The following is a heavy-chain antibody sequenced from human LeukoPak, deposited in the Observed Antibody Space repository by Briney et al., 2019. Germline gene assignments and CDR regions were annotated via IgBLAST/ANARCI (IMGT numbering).Heavy chain of an antibody. V-gene: IGHV1-18*01. CDR3: AREGYANESDY. D-gene: IGHD5-12*01. CDR1: GYTFTSYG. Sequence: ASVKVSCKASGYTFTSYGISWVRQAPGQGLEWMGWISAYNGNTNYAQKLQGRVTMTTDTSTSTVYMELSSLRSEDTAVYYCAREGYANESDYWGQGTLVTVSS. J-gene: IGHJ4*02. CDR2: ISAYNGNT.